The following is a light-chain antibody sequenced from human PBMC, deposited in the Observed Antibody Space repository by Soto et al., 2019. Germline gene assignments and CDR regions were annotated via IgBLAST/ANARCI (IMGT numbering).Light chain of an antibody. J-gene: IGLJ3*02. CDR1: SSDVGGYNY. Sequence: QSALTQPASVSGSPGQSITISCTGTSSDVGGYNYVSWYQQHPGKAPKLIIYEVRNRPSGVSSRFSGSKSGDTASLTISGLQAEDEADYYCTSYTSSSTWVFGGGTKVTVL. CDR3: TSYTSSSTWV. CDR2: EVR. V-gene: IGLV2-14*01.